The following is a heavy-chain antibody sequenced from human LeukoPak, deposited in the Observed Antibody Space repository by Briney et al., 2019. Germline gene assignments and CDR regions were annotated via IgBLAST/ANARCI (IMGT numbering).Heavy chain of an antibody. Sequence: GGSLRLSCAASGFTFSSYWMSWVRQAPGKGLEWVANIKQDGSEKYYVDSVKGRFTISRDNAKNSLYLQMNSLRAEDTAVYYCARGWYSSSSYYFDYWGQGTLVTVSS. D-gene: IGHD6-6*01. CDR3: ARGWYSSSSYYFDY. J-gene: IGHJ4*02. CDR1: GFTFSSYW. V-gene: IGHV3-7*01. CDR2: IKQDGSEK.